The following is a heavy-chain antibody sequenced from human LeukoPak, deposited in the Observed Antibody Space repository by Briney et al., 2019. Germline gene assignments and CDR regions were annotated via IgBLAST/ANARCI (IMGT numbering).Heavy chain of an antibody. D-gene: IGHD2-2*01. J-gene: IGHJ5*02. CDR2: INTNTGNP. CDR3: AREGEGCSSTSCQNWFDP. V-gene: IGHV7-4-1*02. CDR1: GYTFTSYV. Sequence: ASVKVSCKASGYTFTSYVMNWVRQAPGQGLEWMGWINTNTGNPTYAQGFTGRFVFSLDTSVSTAYLQISSLKAEDTAVYYCAREGEGCSSTSCQNWFDPWGQGTLVTVSS.